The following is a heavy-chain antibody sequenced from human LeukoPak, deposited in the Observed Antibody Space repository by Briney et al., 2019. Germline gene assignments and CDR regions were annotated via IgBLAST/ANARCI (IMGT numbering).Heavy chain of an antibody. J-gene: IGHJ3*02. V-gene: IGHV3-53*01. CDR2: IYSGGST. CDR3: ARDSREFDAFDI. Sequence: GGSLRLSCAASGFTFSSYAMSWVRQAPGKGLEWVSVIYSGGSTYYADPVKGRFTISRDNSKNTLYLQMNSLRAEDTAVYYCARDSREFDAFDIWGQGTMVTVSS. CDR1: GFTFSSYA.